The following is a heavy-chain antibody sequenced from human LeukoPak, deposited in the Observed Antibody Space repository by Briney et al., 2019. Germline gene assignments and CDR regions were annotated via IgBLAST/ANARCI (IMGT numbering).Heavy chain of an antibody. V-gene: IGHV4-39*01. J-gene: IGHJ4*02. D-gene: IGHD3-3*01. CDR3: ASNEWSGYYFDY. Sequence: SETLSLTCTVSGGSISSSSYYWRWIRQSPGQGLEWIGSIYSSGSTYYNPSLKSRGTISIDTSKNQLSPKMSSVTAADTALYFCASNEWSGYYFDYWGQGTLVTVSS. CDR1: GGSISSSSYY. CDR2: IYSSGST.